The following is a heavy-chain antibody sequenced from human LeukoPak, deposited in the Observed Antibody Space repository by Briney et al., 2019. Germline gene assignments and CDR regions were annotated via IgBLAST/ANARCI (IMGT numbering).Heavy chain of an antibody. J-gene: IGHJ3*02. D-gene: IGHD5-24*01. Sequence: GGSLRLSCAASGFTFSSYAMSWVRQAPGKGLEWVSAISGSGGSTYYADSAKGRFTISRDNSKNTLYLQMNSLRAEDTAVYYCAKSRRDGYNRRAFDIWGQGTMVTVSS. CDR2: ISGSGGST. V-gene: IGHV3-23*01. CDR1: GFTFSSYA. CDR3: AKSRRDGYNRRAFDI.